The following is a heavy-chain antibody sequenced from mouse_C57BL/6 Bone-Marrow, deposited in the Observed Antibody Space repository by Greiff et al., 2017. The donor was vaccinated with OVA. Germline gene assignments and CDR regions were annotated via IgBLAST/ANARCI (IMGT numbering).Heavy chain of an antibody. CDR3: ARETPYYALAWFAY. D-gene: IGHD1-1*01. CDR2: IYPGSGST. CDR1: GYTFTSYW. Sequence: QVQLQQPGAELVKPGASVKMSCKASGYTFTSYWITWVKQRPGQGLEWIGDIYPGSGSTNYNEKFKSKATLTVDTSSSTAYMQLSSLTSEDSAVYYCARETPYYALAWFAYWGQGTLVTVSA. V-gene: IGHV1-55*01. J-gene: IGHJ3*01.